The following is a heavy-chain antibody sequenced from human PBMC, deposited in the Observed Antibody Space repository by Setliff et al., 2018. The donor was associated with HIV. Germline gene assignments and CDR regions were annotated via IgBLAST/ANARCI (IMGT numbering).Heavy chain of an antibody. CDR1: GESFNTYF. CDR3: ASMYSNYGRYYYYYMDV. V-gene: IGHV4-59*10. J-gene: IGHJ6*03. Sequence: PSETLSLTCAVYGESFNTYFWSWIRQPAGKGLEWIGHIYTTGSTNYNPSLKSRVTLSVKTSKNQFSLKLSSVTAADTAVYYCASMYSNYGRYYYYYMDVWGKGATVTVSS. D-gene: IGHD4-4*01. CDR2: IYTTGST.